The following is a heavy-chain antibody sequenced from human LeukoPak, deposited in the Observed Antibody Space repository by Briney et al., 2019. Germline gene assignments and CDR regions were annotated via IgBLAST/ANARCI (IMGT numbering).Heavy chain of an antibody. CDR2: IYYSGST. V-gene: IGHV4-39*01. J-gene: IGHJ6*02. CDR1: GGSISSSSYY. Sequence: SETLSLTCTVSGGSISSSSYYWGWIRQPPGKGLEWIGSIYYSGSTYYNPSLKSRVTISVDTSKNQFSLKLSSVTAADTAVYYCARGESSNLDVWGQGTTVTVSS. D-gene: IGHD6-13*01. CDR3: ARGESSNLDV.